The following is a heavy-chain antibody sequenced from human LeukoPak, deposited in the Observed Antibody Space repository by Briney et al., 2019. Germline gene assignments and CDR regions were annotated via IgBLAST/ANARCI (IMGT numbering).Heavy chain of an antibody. CDR1: GGSISSGGYY. Sequence: PSETLSLTCTVSGGSISSGGYYWSWIRQHPGKGLEWIGYIYYSGSTYYNPSLKSRVTISVDTSKNQFSLKLSSVTAADTAVYYCARHYDYVWGFDYWGQGTLVTVSS. CDR3: ARHYDYVWGFDY. D-gene: IGHD3-16*01. V-gene: IGHV4-31*03. J-gene: IGHJ4*02. CDR2: IYYSGST.